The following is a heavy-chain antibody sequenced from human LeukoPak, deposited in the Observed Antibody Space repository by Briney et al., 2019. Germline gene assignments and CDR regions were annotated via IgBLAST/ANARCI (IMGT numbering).Heavy chain of an antibody. CDR3: ARDSHKSDSSGYYPDAFDI. CDR1: GLTFSSYE. V-gene: IGHV3-48*03. J-gene: IGHJ3*02. Sequence: GGSLRLSCAASGLTFSSYEMNWVRQAPGKGLEWVSYISSSGSSIYYADSVKGRFTISRDNAKKSLYLQMHSLRAEDTAVYYCARDSHKSDSSGYYPDAFDIWGQGTRVSVSS. D-gene: IGHD3-22*01. CDR2: ISSSGSSI.